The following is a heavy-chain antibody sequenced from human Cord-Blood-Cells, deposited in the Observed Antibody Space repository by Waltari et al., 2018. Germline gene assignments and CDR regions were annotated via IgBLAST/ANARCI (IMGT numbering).Heavy chain of an antibody. CDR1: GGSISSSRYH. Sequence: QLQLQESGPGLVKPSETLSLPCNVSGGSISSSRYHWGWIRQPPGKGLQWIGSIYYSGSTYYNPSLKSRVTISVDTSKNQFSLKLSSVTAADTAVYYCARRDYYGSGSYDYWGQGTLVTVSS. J-gene: IGHJ4*02. D-gene: IGHD3-10*01. CDR3: ARRDYYGSGSYDY. V-gene: IGHV4-39*01. CDR2: IYYSGST.